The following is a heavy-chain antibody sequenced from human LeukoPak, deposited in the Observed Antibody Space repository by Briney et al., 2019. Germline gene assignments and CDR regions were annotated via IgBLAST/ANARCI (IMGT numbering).Heavy chain of an antibody. CDR1: GYTFTSYA. Sequence: VASVKVSCKASGYTFTSYAMNWVRQAPGQGLEWMGWINTNTGNPTYAQGLTGRFVFSLDTSVSTAYLQISSLKAEDTAVYYCARDVLLRYSYGTTPLFDYWGQGTLITVSS. D-gene: IGHD5-18*01. J-gene: IGHJ4*02. CDR3: ARDVLLRYSYGTTPLFDY. V-gene: IGHV7-4-1*02. CDR2: INTNTGNP.